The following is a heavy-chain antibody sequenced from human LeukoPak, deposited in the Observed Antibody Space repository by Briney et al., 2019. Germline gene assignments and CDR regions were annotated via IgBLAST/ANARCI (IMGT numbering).Heavy chain of an antibody. D-gene: IGHD3-10*01. CDR2: ISGSGGST. J-gene: IGHJ4*02. V-gene: IGHV3-23*01. Sequence: GESLKISCAASGFTFSSYAMSWVRQAPGKGLEWVSAISGSGGSTYYADSVKGRFTISRDNSKNTLYLQMNSLRAEDTAVYYCAKKGFGELVIDYWGQGTLVTVSS. CDR1: GFTFSSYA. CDR3: AKKGFGELVIDY.